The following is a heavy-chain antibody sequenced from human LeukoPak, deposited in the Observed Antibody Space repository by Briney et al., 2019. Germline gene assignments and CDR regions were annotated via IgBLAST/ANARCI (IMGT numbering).Heavy chain of an antibody. D-gene: IGHD6-13*01. J-gene: IGHJ6*02. CDR3: AKGVAAAGHYYYGMDV. CDR1: GFTFNNYA. CDR2: ISSSGGNT. V-gene: IGHV3-23*01. Sequence: PGGSLRLSCAASGFTFNNYAMTWVRQAPGKGLEWVSSISSSGGNTYSADSVEGRFTISRDNPKNTLYLQMNSLRAEDTAVYYCAKGVAAAGHYYYGMDVWGQGTTVTVSS.